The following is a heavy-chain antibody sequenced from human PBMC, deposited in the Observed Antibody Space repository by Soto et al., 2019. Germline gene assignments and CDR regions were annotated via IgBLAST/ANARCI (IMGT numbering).Heavy chain of an antibody. CDR1: GFTFSSYS. V-gene: IGHV3-48*01. CDR3: ARENWFDP. J-gene: IGHJ5*02. CDR2: ISSSSSTI. Sequence: GGSLRLSCAASGFTFSSYSMNWVRQAPGKGLEWVSYISSSSSTIYYADSVKGRFTISRDNAKNSLYLQMNSLRAEDTAVYYCARENWFDPWGQGTLVTVSS.